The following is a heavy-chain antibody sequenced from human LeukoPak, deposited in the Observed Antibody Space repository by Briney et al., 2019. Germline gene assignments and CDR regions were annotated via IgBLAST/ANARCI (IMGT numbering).Heavy chain of an antibody. CDR1: GFTFSSYA. Sequence: PGGSLRLSCAASGFTFSSYAMSWVRQAPGKGLEWVSAISGSGGSTYYADSVRGRFTISRDNSKNTLYLQMNSLRAEDTAVYYCAKDPSRLWFGELPLDYWGQGTLVTVSS. CDR3: AKDPSRLWFGELPLDY. V-gene: IGHV3-23*01. D-gene: IGHD3-10*01. J-gene: IGHJ4*02. CDR2: ISGSGGST.